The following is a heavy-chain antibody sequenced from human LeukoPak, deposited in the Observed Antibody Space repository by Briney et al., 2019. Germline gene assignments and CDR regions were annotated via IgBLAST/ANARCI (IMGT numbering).Heavy chain of an antibody. V-gene: IGHV4-34*08. D-gene: IGHD2-2*01. Sequence: NPGGSLRLSCAASGFTFTTNAMSWIRQPPGKGLEWIGEINHSGSTNYNPSLKSRVTISVDTSKNQFSLKLSSVTAADTAVYYCGVVPAAADAFDIWGQGTMVTVSS. CDR2: INHSGST. CDR3: GVVPAAADAFDI. CDR1: GFTFTTNA. J-gene: IGHJ3*02.